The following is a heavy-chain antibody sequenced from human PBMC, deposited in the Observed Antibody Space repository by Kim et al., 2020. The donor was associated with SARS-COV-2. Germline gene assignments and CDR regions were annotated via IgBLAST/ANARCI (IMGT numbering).Heavy chain of an antibody. J-gene: IGHJ6*02. CDR1: GFTFSSYS. CDR2: ISSSSSYI. CDR3: ARDLEVMGVRYYYYGMDV. V-gene: IGHV3-21*01. D-gene: IGHD1-26*01. Sequence: GGSLRLSCAASGFTFSSYSMNWVRQAPGKGLEWVSSISSSSSYIYYADSVKGRFTISRDNAKNSLYLQMNSLRAEDTAVYYCARDLEVMGVRYYYYGMDVWGRGTTVTVSS.